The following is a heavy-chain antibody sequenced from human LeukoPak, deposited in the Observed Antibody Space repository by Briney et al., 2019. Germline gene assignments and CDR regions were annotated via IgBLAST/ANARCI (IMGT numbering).Heavy chain of an antibody. CDR3: ARGSTYYDSSGQVPFDY. CDR2: ISSSSSTI. Sequence: GGSLRLSCTASGFTFGDYAMSWTRQAPGKGLEWVSYISSSSSTIYYADSVKGRFTISRDNAKNSLYLRMNSLRAEDTAVYYCARGSTYYDSSGQVPFDYWGQGTLVTVSS. CDR1: GFTFGDYA. V-gene: IGHV3-48*01. D-gene: IGHD3-22*01. J-gene: IGHJ4*02.